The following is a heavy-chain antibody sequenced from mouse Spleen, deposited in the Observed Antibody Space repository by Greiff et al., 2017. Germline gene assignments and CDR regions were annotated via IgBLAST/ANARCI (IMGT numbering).Heavy chain of an antibody. J-gene: IGHJ2*01. D-gene: IGHD2-3*01. CDR1: GYSITSGYY. Sequence: DVKLQESGPGLVKPSQSLSLTCSVTGYSITSGYYWNWIRQFPGNKLEWMGYISYDGSNNYNPSLKNRISITRDTSKNQFFLKLNSVTTEDTATYYCARGGGWLPYYFDYWGQGTTLTVSS. CDR3: ARGGGWLPYYFDY. CDR2: ISYDGSN. V-gene: IGHV3-6*01.